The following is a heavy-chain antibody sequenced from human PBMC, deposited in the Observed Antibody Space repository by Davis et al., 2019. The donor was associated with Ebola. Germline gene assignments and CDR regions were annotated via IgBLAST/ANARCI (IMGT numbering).Heavy chain of an antibody. CDR2: IWYDGSNK. CDR3: VNLKAGDDYSNPLGMDV. V-gene: IGHV3-33*06. CDR1: GFTFSSYG. D-gene: IGHD4-11*01. Sequence: GGSLRLSCAASGFTFSSYGMHWVRQAPGKGLEWVAVIWYDGSNKYYADSVKGRFTISRDNSKNTLYLQMNSLRAEDTAVYYCVNLKAGDDYSNPLGMDVWGQGTTVTVSS. J-gene: IGHJ6*02.